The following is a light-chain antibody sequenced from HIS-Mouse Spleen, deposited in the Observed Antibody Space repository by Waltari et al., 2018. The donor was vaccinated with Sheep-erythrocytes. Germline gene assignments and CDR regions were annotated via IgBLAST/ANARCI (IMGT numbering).Light chain of an antibody. CDR1: RSDVGCYTY. CDR3: SSYAGSNNWV. J-gene: IGLJ3*02. V-gene: IGLV2-8*01. Sequence: QSALTQPPSASGSPGQSVTISCTGTRSDVGCYTYVPWYQQHPGKAPKLMIYEVSKRPSGVPDRFSGSKSGNTASLTVSGLQAEDEADYYCSSYAGSNNWVFGGGTKLTVL. CDR2: EVS.